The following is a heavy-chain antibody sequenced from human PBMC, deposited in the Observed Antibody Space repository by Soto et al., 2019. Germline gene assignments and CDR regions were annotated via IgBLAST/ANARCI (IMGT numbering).Heavy chain of an antibody. D-gene: IGHD2-15*01. CDR3: AKRRGAGGHFDY. CDR2: VSIGGST. Sequence: HPGGSLRLSCAGSGFTLSDHYIDWVRQAPGKGLEWVAVVSIGGSTHYADSVRGRFTISRDNSKNTLSLQMNSLTAEDTAVYFCAKRRGAGGHFDYWGQGALVTVSS. CDR1: GFTLSDHY. J-gene: IGHJ4*02. V-gene: IGHV3-53*01.